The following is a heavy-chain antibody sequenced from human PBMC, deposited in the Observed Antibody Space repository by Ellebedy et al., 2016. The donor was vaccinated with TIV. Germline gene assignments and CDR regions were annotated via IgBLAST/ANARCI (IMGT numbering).Heavy chain of an antibody. Sequence: AASVKVSCKASGGTFSSYAISWVRQAPGQGLEWMGGIIPIFGTANYAQKFQGRVTITADESTSTAYMELSSLRSEDTAVYSCARGREHIVVVTDPYGMDVWGQGTTVTVSS. D-gene: IGHD2-21*02. CDR3: ARGREHIVVVTDPYGMDV. CDR1: GGTFSSYA. V-gene: IGHV1-69*13. CDR2: IIPIFGTA. J-gene: IGHJ6*02.